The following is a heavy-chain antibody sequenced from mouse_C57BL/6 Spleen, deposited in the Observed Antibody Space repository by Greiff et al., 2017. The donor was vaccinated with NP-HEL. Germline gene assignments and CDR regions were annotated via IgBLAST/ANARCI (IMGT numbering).Heavy chain of an antibody. J-gene: IGHJ2*01. CDR1: GYTFTDYE. D-gene: IGHD2-4*01. CDR2: IDPETGGT. Sequence: VQLQQSGAELVRPGASVTLSCKASGYTFTDYEMHWVKQTPVHGLEWIGAIDPETGGTAYNQKFKGKAILTADKSSSTAYMELRGLTSEDSAVYYCTEGDYGSLDYWGQGTTLTVSS. CDR3: TEGDYGSLDY. V-gene: IGHV1-15*01.